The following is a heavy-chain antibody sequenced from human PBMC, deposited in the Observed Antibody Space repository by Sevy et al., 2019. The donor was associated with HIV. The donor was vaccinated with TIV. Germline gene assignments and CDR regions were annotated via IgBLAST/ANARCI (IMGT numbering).Heavy chain of an antibody. CDR1: GGTFCSYA. J-gene: IGHJ4*02. V-gene: IGHV1-69*06. Sequence: ASVKVSCKASGGTFCSYAISWVRQAPGQGLEWMGGIIPIFGTANYAQKFQGRVTITADKSTSTAYMELSSLRSEDTAVYYCASGSNYGTSLFDYWGQGTLVTVSS. D-gene: IGHD4-4*01. CDR3: ASGSNYGTSLFDY. CDR2: IIPIFGTA.